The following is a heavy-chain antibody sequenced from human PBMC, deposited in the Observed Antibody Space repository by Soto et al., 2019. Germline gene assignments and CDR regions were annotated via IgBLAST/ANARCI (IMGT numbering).Heavy chain of an antibody. CDR3: ARGGSYFDDYYYGMDV. CDR1: GFTFSSYS. D-gene: IGHD1-26*01. CDR2: ISSSSSTI. J-gene: IGHJ6*02. Sequence: GGSLRLSCAASGFTFSSYSMNWVRQAPGKGLEWVSYISSSSSTIYYADSVKGRFTISRDNAKNSLYLQMNSLRDEDTAVYYCARGGSYFDDYYYGMDVWGQGTTVTVSS. V-gene: IGHV3-48*02.